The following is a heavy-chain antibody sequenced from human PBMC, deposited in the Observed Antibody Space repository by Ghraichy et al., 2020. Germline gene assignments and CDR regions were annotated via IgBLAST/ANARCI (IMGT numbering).Heavy chain of an antibody. J-gene: IGHJ6*02. CDR3: ATLKGFLVVPGGERLDV. Sequence: GESLNISCAASGFTFSDYYLTWIRQVPGKGLDCVAYIGYSGTSIYYADSVKGRFTISRDDARNSLYLQMSSLRAEDTAVYYCATLKGFLVVPGGERLDVWGQGTTVIVSS. CDR1: GFTFSDYY. D-gene: IGHD2-2*01. V-gene: IGHV3-11*01. CDR2: IGYSGTSI.